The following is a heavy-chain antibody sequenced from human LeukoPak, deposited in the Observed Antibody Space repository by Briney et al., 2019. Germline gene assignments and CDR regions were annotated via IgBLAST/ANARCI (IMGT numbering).Heavy chain of an antibody. D-gene: IGHD3-22*01. V-gene: IGHV4-4*02. CDR3: ARDLIGYYYDSSGSDEDAFDI. CDR2: IYHSGST. Sequence: PSETLSLTCAVSGGSISSSNWWSWVRQPPGKGLEWIGEIYHSGSTNYNPSLKSRVTISVDKSKNQFSLKLSSVTAADTAVYYCARDLIGYYYDSSGSDEDAFDIWGQGTMVTVSS. CDR1: GGSISSSNW. J-gene: IGHJ3*02.